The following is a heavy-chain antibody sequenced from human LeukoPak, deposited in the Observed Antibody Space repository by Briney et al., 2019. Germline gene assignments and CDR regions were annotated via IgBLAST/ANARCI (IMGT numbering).Heavy chain of an antibody. V-gene: IGHV3-23*01. CDR2: LTGTGGST. CDR1: GVTFSSYA. D-gene: IGHD6-19*01. J-gene: IGHJ4*02. CDR3: AKMPVSYSSGWSNFDY. Sequence: GGSLRLSCAASGVTFSSYAMTWVRQTPGKGLEWVSALTGTGGSTYYADSVKGRFTISRDNSKNTVYLQMNSLRAEDTAVYYCAKMPVSYSSGWSNFDYWGQGTLVTVSS.